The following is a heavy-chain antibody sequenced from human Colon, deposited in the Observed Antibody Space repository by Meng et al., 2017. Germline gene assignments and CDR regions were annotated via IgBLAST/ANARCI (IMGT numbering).Heavy chain of an antibody. CDR3: ARENGGSDDYGGNFDY. D-gene: IGHD4-23*01. V-gene: IGHV1-2*06. Sequence: QGQLVQSGAEVKKPGASVKASCKASGYTFTGYYMHWVRQAPGQGLEWMGRINPNSGGTNYAQKFQGRVTMTRDTSISTAYMELSRLRSDDTAVYYCARENGGSDDYGGNFDYWGQGTLVTVSS. J-gene: IGHJ4*02. CDR1: GYTFTGYY. CDR2: INPNSGGT.